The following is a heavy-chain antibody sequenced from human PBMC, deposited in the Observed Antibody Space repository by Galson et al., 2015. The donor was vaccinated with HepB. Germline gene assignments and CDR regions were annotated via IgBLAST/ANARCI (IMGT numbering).Heavy chain of an antibody. CDR1: GDTITRYA. CDR3: ARGYKGHCSGDNCYFYYLDS. Sequence: SVKVSCKASGDTITRYAINWVRQAPGQGLEWMGGIIPILGIAKYAQNFKDRVTITANKSTSAAYMELSSLSSEDTAVYYCARGYKGHCSGDNCYFYYLDSWGQGTLVTVSS. J-gene: IGHJ4*02. V-gene: IGHV1-69*10. D-gene: IGHD2-15*01. CDR2: IIPILGIA.